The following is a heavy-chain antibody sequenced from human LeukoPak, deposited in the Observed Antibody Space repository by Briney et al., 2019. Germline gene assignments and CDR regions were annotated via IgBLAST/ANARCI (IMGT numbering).Heavy chain of an antibody. J-gene: IGHJ4*02. CDR1: GFTVSSNH. D-gene: IGHD2-15*01. CDR3: ARDRYCSGGSCYPPGD. V-gene: IGHV3-53*01. Sequence: GGSLRLSCAASGFTVSSNHMSWVRQAPGKGLEWVSVIYSGGSTYYADSVKGRFTISRDNSKNTLYLQMNSLRAEDTAVYYCARDRYCSGGSCYPPGDWGQGTLVTVSS. CDR2: IYSGGST.